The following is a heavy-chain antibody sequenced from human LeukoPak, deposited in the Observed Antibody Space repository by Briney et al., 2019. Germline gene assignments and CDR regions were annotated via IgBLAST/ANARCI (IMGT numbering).Heavy chain of an antibody. J-gene: IGHJ3*01. D-gene: IGHD3-22*01. CDR2: IYIGGST. Sequence: GGSLRLSCAASGFTVSSNYMTWVRQAPGKGLEWVSLIYIGGSTYYADSVKGRFTISRDNSKNTLYLQMNSLRVEDTAVYYCARDLHYSDSSGSFSDAFDLWGQGTMVTVSS. CDR3: ARDLHYSDSSGSFSDAFDL. V-gene: IGHV3-66*01. CDR1: GFTVSSNY.